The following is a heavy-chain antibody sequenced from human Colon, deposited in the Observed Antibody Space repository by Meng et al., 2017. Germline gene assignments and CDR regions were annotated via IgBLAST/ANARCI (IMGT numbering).Heavy chain of an antibody. Sequence: QVQLHEAGPGLVKPSETLSLTFAVSGGSISTYYRGWIRQPPGKGLEWIGNNYYSWSTNYNPSLASRVTISVDSSKNQFSLKLSSVTAADTAVYYCARHQNGGTYPLDYWGQGTLVTVSS. CDR1: GGSISTYY. J-gene: IGHJ4*02. CDR2: NYYSWST. V-gene: IGHV4-59*08. D-gene: IGHD3-16*02. CDR3: ARHQNGGTYPLDY.